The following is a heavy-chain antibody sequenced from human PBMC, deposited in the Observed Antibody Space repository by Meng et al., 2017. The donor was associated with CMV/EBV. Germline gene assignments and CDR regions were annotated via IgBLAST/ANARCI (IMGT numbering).Heavy chain of an antibody. Sequence: GGSLRLSCAASGFKSSAYVVQWVRQAPGKVPEWLATLSQDGTYTASADSVRGRFTISRDNSRNMLYLDMSSLRVDDTAVYFCVREFSRDVFFNHWGQGTLVTVSS. V-gene: IGHV3-30*04. J-gene: IGHJ4*02. CDR1: GFKSSAYV. CDR3: VREFSRDVFFNH. D-gene: IGHD3-16*01. CDR2: LSQDGTYT.